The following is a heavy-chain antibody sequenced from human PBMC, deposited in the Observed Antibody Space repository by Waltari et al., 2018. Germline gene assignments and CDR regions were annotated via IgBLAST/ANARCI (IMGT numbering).Heavy chain of an antibody. V-gene: IGHV4-4*07. CDR2: IYTRGST. CDR3: ARGGDCGGDCYYYYYSYMDV. Sequence: QVQLQESGPGLVKPSETLSLTCTASGGPISSYYWSWIRQPAGNGLDWIGRIYTRGSTNYTPSLKSRVTMSVDTSKNQFSLKLSSVTAADTAVYYCARGGDCGGDCYYYYYSYMDVWGKGTTVTVSS. CDR1: GGPISSYY. D-gene: IGHD2-21*01. J-gene: IGHJ6*03.